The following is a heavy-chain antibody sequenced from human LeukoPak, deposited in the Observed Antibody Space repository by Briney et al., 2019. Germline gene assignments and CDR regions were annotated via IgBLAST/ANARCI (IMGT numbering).Heavy chain of an antibody. J-gene: IGHJ4*02. D-gene: IGHD5-24*01. Sequence: ETLSLTCTVSGGSIRSYYWSWIRQPPGKGLEWVSAISGSGGSTYYADSVKGRFTISRDNSKNTLYLQMNSLRAEDTAVYYCAKPPDRGWPLSHFDYWGQGTLVTVSS. CDR2: ISGSGGST. V-gene: IGHV3-23*01. CDR3: AKPPDRGWPLSHFDY. CDR1: GGSIRSYY.